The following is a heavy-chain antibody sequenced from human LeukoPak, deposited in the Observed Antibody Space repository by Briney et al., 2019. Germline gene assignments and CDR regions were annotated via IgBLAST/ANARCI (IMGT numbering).Heavy chain of an antibody. CDR1: GYSFTSYW. J-gene: IGHJ4*02. D-gene: IGHD6-19*01. Sequence: GESLKISCKGSGYSFTSYWIGWVRQTPGKGLEWMGIINPGDSDTRYSPSFQGQVTISADKSISTAYLQWSSLKASDTAMYYCARPVAVADLIYRGQGTLVTVSS. CDR2: INPGDSDT. V-gene: IGHV5-51*01. CDR3: ARPVAVADLIY.